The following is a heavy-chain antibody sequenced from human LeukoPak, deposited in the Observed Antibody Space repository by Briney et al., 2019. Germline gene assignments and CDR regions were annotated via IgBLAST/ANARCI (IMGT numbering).Heavy chain of an antibody. Sequence: GGSLRLFCTASGFTFGDYAMSWVRQAPGKGLEWVGFIRRKAYGGTTEYAASVKGRFTISREDSKSIAYLQMNSLKTEDTAVYYSTRVYYDILTGWDYYFDYWGQGTLVTVSS. D-gene: IGHD3-9*01. J-gene: IGHJ4*02. CDR3: TRVYYDILTGWDYYFDY. CDR1: GFTFGDYA. V-gene: IGHV3-49*04. CDR2: IRRKAYGGTT.